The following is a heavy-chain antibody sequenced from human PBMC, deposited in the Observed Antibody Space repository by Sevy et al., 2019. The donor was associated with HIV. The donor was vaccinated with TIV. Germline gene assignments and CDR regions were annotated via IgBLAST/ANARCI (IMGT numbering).Heavy chain of an antibody. CDR3: ARVVATITLYYFDY. Sequence: GGSLRLSCAASGFTVSSNYMSWVRQAPGKGLEWVSVIYSGGRTYYADSVKGRFTISRDNSKNTLYLQMNSLRAEDTAVYYCARVVATITLYYFDYWGQGTLVTVSS. CDR1: GFTVSSNY. V-gene: IGHV3-66*01. J-gene: IGHJ4*02. CDR2: IYSGGRT. D-gene: IGHD5-12*01.